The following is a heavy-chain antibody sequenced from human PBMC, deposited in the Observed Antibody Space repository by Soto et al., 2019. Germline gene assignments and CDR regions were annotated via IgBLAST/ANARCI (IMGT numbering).Heavy chain of an antibody. CDR3: ARGARWDRGVFDR. J-gene: IGHJ4*02. D-gene: IGHD1-26*01. CDR1: GDSISDYY. V-gene: IGHV4-59*01. CDR2: FSHTAGT. Sequence: QVQLQESGPGLVKPSETLSLTCSVSGDSISDYYWSWIRPSPGKGLEWFGYFSHTAGTNYTPSLMSRVTMSADTSKRRLSLKLRYVTAADTAVYDCARGARWDRGVFDRWGQGTQVTVSS.